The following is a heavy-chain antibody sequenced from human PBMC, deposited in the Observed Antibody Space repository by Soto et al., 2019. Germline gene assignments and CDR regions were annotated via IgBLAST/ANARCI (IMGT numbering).Heavy chain of an antibody. D-gene: IGHD6-13*01. CDR2: IFSNDEK. CDR3: ARTDIAAAGTNYYYGMDV. J-gene: IGHJ6*02. CDR1: GFSLSNARMG. V-gene: IGHV2-26*01. Sequence: SGPTLVNPTETLTLTCTVSGFSLSNARMGVSWIRQPPGKALEWLAHIFSNDEKSYSTSLKSRLTISKDTSKSQVVLTTTNMDPVDTATYYCARTDIAAAGTNYYYGMDVWGQGTTVTVS.